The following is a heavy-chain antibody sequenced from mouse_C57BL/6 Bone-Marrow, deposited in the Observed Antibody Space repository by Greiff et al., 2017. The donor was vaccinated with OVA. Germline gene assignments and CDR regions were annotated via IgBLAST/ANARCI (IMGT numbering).Heavy chain of an antibody. D-gene: IGHD1-1*01. Sequence: QVQLKQSGAELARPGASVKLSCKASGYTFTSYGISWVKQRTGQGLEWIGEIYPRSGNTYYNEKFKGKATLTADKSSSTAYMELRSLTSEDSAVYFCARDGIILLRYVAWFAYWGQGTLVTVSA. CDR2: IYPRSGNT. CDR3: ARDGIILLRYVAWFAY. V-gene: IGHV1-81*01. J-gene: IGHJ3*01. CDR1: GYTFTSYG.